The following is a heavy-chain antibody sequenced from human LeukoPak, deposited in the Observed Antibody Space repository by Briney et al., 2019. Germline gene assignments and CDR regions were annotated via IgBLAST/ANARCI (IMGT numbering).Heavy chain of an antibody. V-gene: IGHV3-33*06. J-gene: IGHJ4*02. Sequence: GRSPRLSCAASGFTFSSYGMHWVRQAPGKGLEWVAVIWYDGSNKYYADSVKGRFTISRDNSKNTLYLQMNSLRAEDTAVYYCAKDAGYSSGWYDYWGQGTLVTVSS. D-gene: IGHD6-19*01. CDR2: IWYDGSNK. CDR3: AKDAGYSSGWYDY. CDR1: GFTFSSYG.